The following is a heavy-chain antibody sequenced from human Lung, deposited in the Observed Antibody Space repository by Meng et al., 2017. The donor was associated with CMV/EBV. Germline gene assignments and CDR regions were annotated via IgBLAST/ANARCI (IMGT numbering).Heavy chain of an antibody. Sequence: CAVSGSTFGGSAMSWVRQAPGKGLEWVSAISGSGGSTYYADSVKGRFTISRDNSKNTLYLQMNSLRAEDTAVYYCAKDVSKLGYFDLWGRGTLVTVSS. V-gene: IGHV3-23*01. CDR3: AKDVSKLGYFDL. D-gene: IGHD2-8*01. CDR1: GSTFGGSA. J-gene: IGHJ2*01. CDR2: ISGSGGST.